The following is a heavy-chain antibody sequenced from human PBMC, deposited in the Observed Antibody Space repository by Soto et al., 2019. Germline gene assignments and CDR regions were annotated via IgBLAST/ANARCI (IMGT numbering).Heavy chain of an antibody. CDR2: ISSSSSTI. V-gene: IGHV3-48*01. Sequence: GGALRLSWAVSGFTFSSDGMDWVRQAPGKGLEWVSYISSSSSTIYYADSVKGRFTISRDNAKNSLYLQMNSLRAEDTAVYYCARDSGYSYGPLDYWGQGTLVTV. D-gene: IGHD5-18*01. CDR3: ARDSGYSYGPLDY. J-gene: IGHJ4*02. CDR1: GFTFSSDG.